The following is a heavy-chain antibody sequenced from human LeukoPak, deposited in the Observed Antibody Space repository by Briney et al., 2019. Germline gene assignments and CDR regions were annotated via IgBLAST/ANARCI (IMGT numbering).Heavy chain of an antibody. D-gene: IGHD2-2*01. CDR1: GGSISSSSYY. CDR2: IYYSGST. J-gene: IGHJ6*02. V-gene: IGHV4-39*01. Sequence: PSETLSLTCTVSGGSISSSSYYWGWIRQPPGKGLEWIGSIYYSGSTYYNPSLKSRVTISVDTSKTQFSLKLSSVTAADTAVYYCARFITGVVPAAIPAAFDYYYYGMDVWGQGTTVTVSS. CDR3: ARFITGVVPAAIPAAFDYYYYGMDV.